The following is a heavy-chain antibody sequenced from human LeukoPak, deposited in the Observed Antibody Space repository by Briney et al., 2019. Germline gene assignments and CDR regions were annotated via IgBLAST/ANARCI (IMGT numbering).Heavy chain of an antibody. CDR2: ISGSGGST. Sequence: GGSLRLSCAASGFTFSSYGMHWVRQAPGKGLEWVSAISGSGGSTYYADSVKGRFTISRDNSKNTLYLQMNSLRAEDTAVYYCAKDPGLNVRYYYYMDVWGKGTTVTISS. V-gene: IGHV3-23*01. J-gene: IGHJ6*03. CDR1: GFTFSSYG. CDR3: AKDPGLNVRYYYYMDV. D-gene: IGHD3-16*01.